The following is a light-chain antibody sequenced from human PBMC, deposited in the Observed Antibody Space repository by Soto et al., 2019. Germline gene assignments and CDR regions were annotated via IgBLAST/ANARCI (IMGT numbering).Light chain of an antibody. CDR3: QQHDNWPRT. CDR1: QTVSNN. V-gene: IGKV3-15*01. Sequence: EVVMTQSPATLSVSPGETATLSCRASQTVSNNLAWYQQKPGQAPRLLIHGTSTRATGIPARFSGSGSGTQFTLTISSLQSEDFAVYYCQQHDNWPRTFGHGTKVEVK. J-gene: IGKJ1*01. CDR2: GTS.